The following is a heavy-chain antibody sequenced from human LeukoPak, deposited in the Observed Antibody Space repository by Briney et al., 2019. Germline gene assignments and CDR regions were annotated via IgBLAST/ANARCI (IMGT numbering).Heavy chain of an antibody. CDR3: ARASSSWINFDY. J-gene: IGHJ4*02. V-gene: IGHV4-38-2*02. CDR1: GYSISSGYY. CDR2: IYHGGST. D-gene: IGHD6-13*01. Sequence: SETLSLTCTVSGYSISSGYYWGWIRQPPGKGLEWIGSIYHGGSTYYNPSLKSRVTISVDTSKNQFSLKLSSVTAADTAVYYCARASSSWINFDYWGQGTLVTVSS.